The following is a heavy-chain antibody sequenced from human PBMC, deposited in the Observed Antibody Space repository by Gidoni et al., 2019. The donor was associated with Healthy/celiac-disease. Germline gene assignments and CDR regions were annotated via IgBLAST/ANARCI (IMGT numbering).Heavy chain of an antibody. J-gene: IGHJ1*01. CDR3: ARGQYSSEYPGH. CDR1: GFTFSDYY. Sequence: QVQLVESGGGLVKPGGSLRLSCAAPGFTFSDYYMSWIRQAPGKGLEWVSYISSSSSYTNYADSVKGRFTISRDNAKNSLYLQMNSLRAEDTAVYYCARGQYSSEYPGHWGQGTLVTVSS. V-gene: IGHV3-11*05. D-gene: IGHD6-19*01. CDR2: ISSSSSYT.